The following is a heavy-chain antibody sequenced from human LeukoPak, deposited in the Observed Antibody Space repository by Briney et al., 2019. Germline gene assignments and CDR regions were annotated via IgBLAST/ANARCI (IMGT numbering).Heavy chain of an antibody. CDR1: GFTFSSYA. V-gene: IGHV3-23*01. J-gene: IGHJ3*02. Sequence: GGSLRLSCAASGFTFSSYAMSWVRQAPGKGLEWVSAISGSGGSTYYADSVKGRFTISRDNSKNTLYLQMNSLRAEDTAVYYCARSDTYCSGGSCPPNTFDAFDIWGQGTMVTVSS. CDR3: ARSDTYCSGGSCPPNTFDAFDI. CDR2: ISGSGGST. D-gene: IGHD2-15*01.